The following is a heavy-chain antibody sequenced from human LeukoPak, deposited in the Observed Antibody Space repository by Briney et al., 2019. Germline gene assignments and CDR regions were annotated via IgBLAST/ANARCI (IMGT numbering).Heavy chain of an antibody. V-gene: IGHV3-74*01. J-gene: IGHJ4*02. CDR2: INRDGTST. Sequence: PGGSLRVSCAASGFTFSDYWMHWVRQAPGKGLVWVSRINRDGTSTGYADSVKGRFTISRDNAKNTVYLHMSSLRAEDTAVYYCAREVAAVTTGVDYWGQGTLVTVSS. D-gene: IGHD4-17*01. CDR1: GFTFSDYW. CDR3: AREVAAVTTGVDY.